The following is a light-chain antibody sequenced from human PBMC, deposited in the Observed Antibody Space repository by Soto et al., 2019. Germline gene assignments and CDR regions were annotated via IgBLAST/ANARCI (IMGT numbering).Light chain of an antibody. CDR3: QQYNNWPPVT. J-gene: IGKJ1*01. CDR2: GES. V-gene: IGKV3-15*01. CDR1: QTISRN. Sequence: EIVMTQSPATLSVSPGERVTVSCRASQTISRNLAWYQQKPGQAPRVLIYGESTRATDIPGRFSGSGSGTDFALTISGLQSEDSAVYYCQQYNNWPPVTFGQGTKVDIK.